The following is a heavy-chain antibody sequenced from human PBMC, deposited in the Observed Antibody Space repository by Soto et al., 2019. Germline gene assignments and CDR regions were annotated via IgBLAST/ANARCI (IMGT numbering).Heavy chain of an antibody. Sequence: QVQLVQSGAEVKKPGASVKVSCKTSGYTFTGYYIYWVRQAPGQGLEWMGWINPHSGGTDSSQKFQGRVTMTRDTSISTAYMELSRLRSDDTAVDYCAGTSFSSTTCPTNYWGHGTLVTVAS. CDR2: INPHSGGT. V-gene: IGHV1-2*02. CDR3: AGTSFSSTTCPTNY. D-gene: IGHD2-2*01. J-gene: IGHJ4*01. CDR1: GYTFTGYY.